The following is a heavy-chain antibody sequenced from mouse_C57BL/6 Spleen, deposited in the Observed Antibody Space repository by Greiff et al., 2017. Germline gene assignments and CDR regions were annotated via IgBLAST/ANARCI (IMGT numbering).Heavy chain of an antibody. CDR2: IDPETGGT. D-gene: IGHD2-3*01. V-gene: IGHV1-15*01. CDR1: GYTFTDYE. CDR3: TRRGLYDGYYEDYFDH. J-gene: IGHJ2*01. Sequence: VQLQQSGAELVRPGASVTLSCKASGYTFTDYEMHWVKQTPVHGLEWIGAIDPETGGTAYNQKFKGKAILTADKSSSTAYMELRSLTSEDSAVYYCTRRGLYDGYYEDYFDHWGQGTTLTVSS.